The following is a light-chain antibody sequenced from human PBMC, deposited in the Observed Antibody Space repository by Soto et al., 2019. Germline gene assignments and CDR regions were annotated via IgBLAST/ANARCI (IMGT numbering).Light chain of an antibody. J-gene: IGKJ1*01. CDR3: QQYRNWPRT. Sequence: ETVLTQSPATLSFSAEELSARXCRASQSVSSYLAWYQQKPGQAPRLLVYGASTKATDMPGRFSGRGSGTEFTLTINYLQSEDFAVYYCQQYRNWPRTFGQGTKVDI. CDR1: QSVSSY. V-gene: IGKV3-15*01. CDR2: GAS.